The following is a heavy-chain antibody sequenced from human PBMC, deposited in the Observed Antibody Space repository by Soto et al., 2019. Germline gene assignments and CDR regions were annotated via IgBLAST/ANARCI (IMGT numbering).Heavy chain of an antibody. Sequence: PGGSLRLSCAASGFTFSSYAMSWVRQAPGKGLEWVSAISGSGGSTYYADSVKGRFTISRDNSKNTLYLQMNSLRAEDTAVYYCAKDTYGSYYYYLDVWGKGTTVTVS. V-gene: IGHV3-23*01. D-gene: IGHD4-17*01. CDR1: GFTFSSYA. CDR2: ISGSGGST. J-gene: IGHJ6*03. CDR3: AKDTYGSYYYYLDV.